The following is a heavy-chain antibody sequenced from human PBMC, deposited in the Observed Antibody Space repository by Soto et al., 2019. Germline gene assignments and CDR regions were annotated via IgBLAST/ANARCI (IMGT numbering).Heavy chain of an antibody. CDR2: IYYSGST. J-gene: IGHJ6*02. CDR1: GGSISSGGYY. V-gene: IGHV4-31*03. Sequence: SETLSLTCTVSGGSISSGGYYWSWIRQHPGKGLEWIGYIYYSGSTYYNPSLKSRVTISVDTSKNQFSLKLSSVTAADTAVYYCARFITMVRGVTIHYYYYGMDVWGQGTTVTVSS. D-gene: IGHD3-10*01. CDR3: ARFITMVRGVTIHYYYYGMDV.